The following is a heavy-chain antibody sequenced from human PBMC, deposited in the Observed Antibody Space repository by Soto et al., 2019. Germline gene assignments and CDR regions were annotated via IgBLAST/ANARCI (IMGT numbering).Heavy chain of an antibody. CDR1: GVSLTSYY. J-gene: IGHJ4*02. CDR3: ARGKGTHRY. V-gene: IGHV4-59*01. Sequence: SETLSLTCSVSGVSLTSYYWSWIRQTPGKTLEWIGCIFYNGTTNYNPSLKSRVTISLDMSKNQFSLKLKSVSAEATALYYCARGKGTHRYWGPGTLVTVS. D-gene: IGHD3-10*01. CDR2: IFYNGTT.